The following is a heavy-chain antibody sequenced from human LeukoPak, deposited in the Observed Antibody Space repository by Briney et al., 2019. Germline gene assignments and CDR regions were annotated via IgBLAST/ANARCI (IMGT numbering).Heavy chain of an antibody. Sequence: GASVKVSCKASGYTFTSYGISWVRQAPGQGLEWMGWISAYNGNTNYAQKLQGRVTMTTDTSTSTAYMELRSLRSDDTAVYYCARALYCSGGSCSDFDYWGQGTLVNVSS. J-gene: IGHJ4*02. CDR3: ARALYCSGGSCSDFDY. CDR1: GYTFTSYG. V-gene: IGHV1-18*01. D-gene: IGHD2-15*01. CDR2: ISAYNGNT.